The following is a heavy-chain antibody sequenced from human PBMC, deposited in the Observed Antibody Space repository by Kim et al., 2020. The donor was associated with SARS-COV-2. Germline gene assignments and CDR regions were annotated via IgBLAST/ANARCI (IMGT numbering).Heavy chain of an antibody. D-gene: IGHD2-2*01. V-gene: IGHV4-4*02. J-gene: IGHJ4*02. CDR3: ARVVTDTSCYDY. CDR1: GGSISKGNW. Sequence: SETLSLTCTVSGGSISKGNWWTWVRQSPGNGLEWIGEIYHTGKTNYNPSLKSRVTISVDKSKNQFSLRLSSVTAADTAVYYCARVVTDTSCYDYWGQGT. CDR2: IYHTGKT.